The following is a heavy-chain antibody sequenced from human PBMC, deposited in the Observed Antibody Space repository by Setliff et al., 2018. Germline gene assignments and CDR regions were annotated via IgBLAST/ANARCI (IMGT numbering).Heavy chain of an antibody. Sequence: SETLSLTCSFSTASMTFYYWSWIRQPPGKGLEWIGQVYDTGSTKYSPSLKGRVTISVDTSKNQFSLRLSSVTADDTAVYYCAICRYQVPYNYWGQGSLVTVSS. CDR1: TASMTFYY. J-gene: IGHJ4*02. D-gene: IGHD2-2*01. V-gene: IGHV4-4*08. CDR2: VYDTGST. CDR3: AICRYQVPYNY.